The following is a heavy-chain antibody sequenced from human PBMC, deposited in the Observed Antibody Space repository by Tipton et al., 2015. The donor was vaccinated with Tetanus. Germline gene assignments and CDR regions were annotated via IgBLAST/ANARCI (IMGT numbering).Heavy chain of an antibody. J-gene: IGHJ4*02. CDR1: GASFSDYY. CDR3: ARDSYYSSRWSFADY. V-gene: IGHV4-34*01. Sequence: TLSLNCAVYGASFSDYYWSWIRQAPGKGLEWIGEINHSGNTNHNPSLKSRVTLSVDTSKNQFSLRLTSVTVADTAVYYCARDSYYSSRWSFADYWGQGTLVTVSS. D-gene: IGHD3-22*01. CDR2: INHSGNT.